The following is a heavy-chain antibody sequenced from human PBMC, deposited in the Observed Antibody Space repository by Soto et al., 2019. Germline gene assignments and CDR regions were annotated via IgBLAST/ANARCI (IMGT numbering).Heavy chain of an antibody. Sequence: AGGSLRLSCAASGFTFSSYAMHWVRQAPGKGLEYVSAISSNGGSTYYANSVKGRFTISRDNSKNTLYLQMGSLRAEDMAVYYCARATIITMVRGVIIKGGYYYMDVWGKGTTVTVSS. J-gene: IGHJ6*03. V-gene: IGHV3-64*01. CDR2: ISSNGGST. CDR1: GFTFSSYA. D-gene: IGHD3-10*01. CDR3: ARATIITMVRGVIIKGGYYYMDV.